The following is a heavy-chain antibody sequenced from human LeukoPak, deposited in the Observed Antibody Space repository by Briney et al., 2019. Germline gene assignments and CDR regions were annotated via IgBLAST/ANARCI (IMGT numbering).Heavy chain of an antibody. CDR2: TSGSGDST. CDR1: GFTCRSYA. D-gene: IGHD3-16*01. V-gene: IGHV3-23*01. Sequence: GGSLRLSGAASGFTCRSYAMHWVRQAPGKGLEWVSTTSGSGDSTYYEDTVRGRFTISRDNSKNTLFLQMNSLRAEDTAVYYCAKDSRFGAGGFFDFWGQGTLVTVSS. J-gene: IGHJ4*02. CDR3: AKDSRFGAGGFFDF.